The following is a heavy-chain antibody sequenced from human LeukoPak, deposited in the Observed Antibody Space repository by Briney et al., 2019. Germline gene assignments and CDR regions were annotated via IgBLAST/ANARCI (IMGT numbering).Heavy chain of an antibody. CDR3: ARSMTTVVTPFDSGPFDY. J-gene: IGHJ4*02. Sequence: VDSVKVSCKASGYTFNRYYMHWVRQAPGQGLEWMGIINPSGGSTNYAQKFQGRVTMTRDTSTSTIYMELSILRFEDTAVYYCARSMTTVVTPFDSGPFDYWGQGTLVTVSS. V-gene: IGHV1-46*02. CDR2: INPSGGST. D-gene: IGHD4-23*01. CDR1: GYTFNRYY.